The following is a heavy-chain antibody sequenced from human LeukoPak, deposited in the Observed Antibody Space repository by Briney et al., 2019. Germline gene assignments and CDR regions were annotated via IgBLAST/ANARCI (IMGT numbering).Heavy chain of an antibody. CDR3: ARDYYDITGPKNDAFDI. J-gene: IGHJ3*02. CDR2: IIPIFGTV. V-gene: IGHV1-69*05. D-gene: IGHD3-22*01. CDR1: GGTFSSYA. Sequence: GASVKVSCKASGGTFSSYAISWVRQAPGQGLEWMGGIIPIFGTVNYPQKFQGRVTMTRDMSTSTVYMELSSLRSEDTAVYYCARDYYDITGPKNDAFDIWGQGTMVTVSS.